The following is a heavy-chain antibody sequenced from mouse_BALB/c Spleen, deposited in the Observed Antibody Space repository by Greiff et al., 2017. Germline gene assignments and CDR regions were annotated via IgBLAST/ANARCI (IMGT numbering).Heavy chain of an antibody. CDR1: GFAFSSYD. D-gene: IGHD1-2*01. Sequence: EVQGVESGGGLVKPGGSLKLSCAASGFAFSSYDMSWVRQTPEKRLEWVAYISSGGGSTYYPDTVKGRFTISRDNAKNTLYLQMSSLKSEDTAMYYCASSLLRPLDYWGQGTTLTVSS. CDR3: ASSLLRPLDY. J-gene: IGHJ2*01. CDR2: ISSGGGST. V-gene: IGHV5-12-1*01.